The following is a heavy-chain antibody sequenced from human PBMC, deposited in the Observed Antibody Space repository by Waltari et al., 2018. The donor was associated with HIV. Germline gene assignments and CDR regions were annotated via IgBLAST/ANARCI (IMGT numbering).Heavy chain of an antibody. J-gene: IGHJ4*02. CDR2: LSGNSHFM. CDR3: ARGLGSHFDY. V-gene: IGHV3-21*02. D-gene: IGHD1-26*01. Sequence: EVQLVESGGGLVKPGETLRLSCAASGFTFSTYNLNWLRHAPGKGLEWVYSLSGNSHFMFDADVVKGRFTISRDNAKNSLYLQMSSLRAEDTAVYYCARGLGSHFDYWGQGTLVTVSS. CDR1: GFTFSTYN.